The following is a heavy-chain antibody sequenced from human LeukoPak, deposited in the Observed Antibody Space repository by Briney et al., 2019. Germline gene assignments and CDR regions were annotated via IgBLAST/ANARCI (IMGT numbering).Heavy chain of an antibody. V-gene: IGHV3-13*01. D-gene: IGHD5-18*01. J-gene: IGHJ6*02. Sequence: GGSLRLSCAASGFTFSSYDMHWVRQPTGKGLEWVSAIGTTSDTYYPGSVTGRFTISRENAKNSLYLQMNRLTAGDTAVYYCVRDGLRGYSNGYLGHYYGMDVWGQGTTVTVSS. CDR1: GFTFSSYD. CDR2: IGTTSDT. CDR3: VRDGLRGYSNGYLGHYYGMDV.